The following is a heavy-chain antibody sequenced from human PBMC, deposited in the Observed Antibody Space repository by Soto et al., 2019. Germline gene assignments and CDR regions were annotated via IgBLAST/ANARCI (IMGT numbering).Heavy chain of an antibody. CDR3: ARSYPNTIFGVVPSRGLDV. D-gene: IGHD3-3*01. J-gene: IGHJ6*02. CDR1: GGSISSNY. V-gene: IGHV4-59*01. Sequence: SETLSLTCIVSGGSISSNYWSWIRQPPGKGLEWIGYIYYTGSTNFNPSLKNRVIISVDTSKNQFSLKLSSVTAADTAVYYCARSYPNTIFGVVPSRGLDVWGQGTTVTVSS. CDR2: IYYTGST.